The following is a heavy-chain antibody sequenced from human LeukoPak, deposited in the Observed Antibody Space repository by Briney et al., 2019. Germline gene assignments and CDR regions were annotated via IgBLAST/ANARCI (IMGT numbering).Heavy chain of an antibody. D-gene: IGHD2-21*02. V-gene: IGHV1-69*06. CDR1: GGTFSSYA. CDR3: ARALRRYCGGDCLPLDY. Sequence: SVKVSCKASGGTFSSYAISWVRQAPGQGLEWMGGIIPIFGTANYAQKFQGRVTITADKSTSTAYMELSSLRSEDTAVYYCARALRRYCGGDCLPLDYWGQGTLVTVSS. J-gene: IGHJ4*02. CDR2: IIPIFGTA.